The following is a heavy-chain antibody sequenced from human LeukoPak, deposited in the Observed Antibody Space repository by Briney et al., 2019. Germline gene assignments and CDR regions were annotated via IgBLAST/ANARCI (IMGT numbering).Heavy chain of an antibody. J-gene: IGHJ4*02. CDR3: ALGIAAAGSRDY. V-gene: IGHV3-30*02. D-gene: IGHD6-13*01. Sequence: GGSLRLSCAASGFTFSSYGMHWVRQAPGKGLEWVAFIRYDGSNKYYADSVKGRFTISRDNSKNTLYLQMNSLRAEDTAVYHCALGIAAAGSRDYWGQGTLVTVSS. CDR2: IRYDGSNK. CDR1: GFTFSSYG.